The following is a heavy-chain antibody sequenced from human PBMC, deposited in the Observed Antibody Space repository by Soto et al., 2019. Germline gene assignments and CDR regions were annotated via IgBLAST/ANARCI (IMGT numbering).Heavy chain of an antibody. D-gene: IGHD4-17*01. CDR2: ISHDSRAK. CDR3: AHMTTVTTFDS. CDR1: GLSFRNFG. Sequence: SGGSLRLSCAASGLSFRNFGIHWVRQAPGKGLQWLAVISHDSRAKRFADSMQGRIDISSDNSKNTLYLEMTNMDPVDTATYYCAHMTTVTTFDSWGQGTLVTVSS. J-gene: IGHJ4*02. V-gene: IGHV3-30*03.